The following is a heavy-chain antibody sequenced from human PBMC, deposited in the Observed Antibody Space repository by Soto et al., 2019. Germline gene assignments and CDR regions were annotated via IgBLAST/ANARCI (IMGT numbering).Heavy chain of an antibody. CDR3: ARGPKQTPRHRNSWFVPDY. D-gene: IGHD6-13*01. Sequence: QLHLVQSGAEVKKPGASVRVSCKASGYTFPAYYIHWVRQAPGQALAWMGWINPKSGVTNSAQKFQGRITMTRDTSITTAYLELSSLRSDDTAVYYCARGPKQTPRHRNSWFVPDYWGQGSLVTVSS. J-gene: IGHJ4*02. V-gene: IGHV1-2*02. CDR2: INPKSGVT. CDR1: GYTFPAYY.